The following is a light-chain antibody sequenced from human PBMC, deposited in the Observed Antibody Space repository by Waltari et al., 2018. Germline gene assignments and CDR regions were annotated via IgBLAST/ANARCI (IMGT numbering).Light chain of an antibody. J-gene: IGLJ3*02. CDR1: SGHSSNV. Sequence: QLVLTQSPSASASLGASVKLTCTLSSGHSSNVIAWHQQQPEKGPRYLMKGNSDGSQSKGDKIPVRCAGSSSGAEHYLTISRLQSEDEADYYGQTGGHGTWVFGGGTKLTVL. CDR2: GNSDGSQ. CDR3: QTGGHGTWV. V-gene: IGLV4-69*01.